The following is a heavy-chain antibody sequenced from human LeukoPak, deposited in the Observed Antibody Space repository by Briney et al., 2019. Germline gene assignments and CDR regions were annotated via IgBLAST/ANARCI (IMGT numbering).Heavy chain of an antibody. Sequence: GGSLRLSCAASGFTFRAYSMNWVRQAPGKGLEWVSYISSSSSTIYYADSVKGRFTISRDNAKNSLYLQMNSLKTEDTAVYYCARVADNYVYDCWGQGTLVTVSS. D-gene: IGHD5-18*01. CDR3: ARVADNYVYDC. V-gene: IGHV3-48*01. CDR1: GFTFRAYS. CDR2: ISSSSSTI. J-gene: IGHJ4*02.